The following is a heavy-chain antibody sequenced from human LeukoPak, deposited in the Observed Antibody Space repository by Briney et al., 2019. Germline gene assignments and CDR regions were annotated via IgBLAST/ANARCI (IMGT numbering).Heavy chain of an antibody. V-gene: IGHV3-11*01. J-gene: IGHJ4*02. CDR1: GFPFSDYY. Sequence: GGPLRLSCAASGFPFSDYYMSWIRQAPGKGLEWVSYISSSGSTIYYADSVKGRFTISRDNAKNSLYLQMNSLRAEDTAVYYCARAGSYYYDSSPGYWGQGTLVTVSS. CDR2: ISSSGSTI. CDR3: ARAGSYYYDSSPGY. D-gene: IGHD3-22*01.